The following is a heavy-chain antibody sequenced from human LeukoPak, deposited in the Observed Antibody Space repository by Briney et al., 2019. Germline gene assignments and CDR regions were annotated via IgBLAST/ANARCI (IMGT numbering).Heavy chain of an antibody. D-gene: IGHD7-27*01. V-gene: IGHV4-30-2*01. CDR3: ARFSPRAMGNYFDF. CDR2: IYPRGST. CDR1: GGSISSGSYS. J-gene: IGHJ4*02. Sequence: SETLSLTCAVSGGSISSGSYSWRWIRQPPGKGLEWIGYIYPRGSTYYNPSLKSRVTMSPDRSANQFSLNLSSVTAADTAVYYCARFSPRAMGNYFDFWGQGTLVTVSS.